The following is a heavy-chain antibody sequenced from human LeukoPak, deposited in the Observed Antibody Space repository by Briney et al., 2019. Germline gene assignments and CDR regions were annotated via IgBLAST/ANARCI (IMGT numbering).Heavy chain of an antibody. CDR3: AKDLISYSSGWYGRFDP. D-gene: IGHD6-19*01. V-gene: IGHV3-23*01. CDR1: GSTFSSYA. J-gene: IGHJ5*02. Sequence: PGGSLRLSCAASGSTFSSYAMSWVRQAPGKGLEWVSAISGSGGSTYYADSVKGRFTISRDNSKNTLYLQMNSLRAEDTAVYYCAKDLISYSSGWYGRFDPWGQGTLVTVSS. CDR2: ISGSGGST.